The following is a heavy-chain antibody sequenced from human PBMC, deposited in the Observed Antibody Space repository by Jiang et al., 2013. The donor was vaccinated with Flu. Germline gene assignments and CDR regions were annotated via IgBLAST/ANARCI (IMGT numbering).Heavy chain of an antibody. J-gene: IGHJ5*02. CDR1: GYSISSGYY. Sequence: GLVKPSETLSLTCAVSGYSISSGYYWGWIRQPPGKGLEWIGSIYHSGSTYYNPSLKSRVTISVDTSKNQFSLKLSSVTAADTAVYYCARTQWERYDSSGYYWFDPWGQGTLVTVSS. V-gene: IGHV4-38-2*01. CDR3: ARTQWERYDSSGYYWFDP. CDR2: IYHSGST. D-gene: IGHD3-22*01.